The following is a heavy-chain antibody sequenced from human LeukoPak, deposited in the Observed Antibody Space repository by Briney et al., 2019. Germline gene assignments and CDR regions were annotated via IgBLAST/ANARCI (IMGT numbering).Heavy chain of an antibody. Sequence: SETLSLTCTVSGGSINHYYWSWIRQPPGKGLEWIGYSYYIESTNYNPSLKSRVTISVDTSRNRFSLKLSSVTAADTAMYYCARDNQWLNAFDIWGQGTMVTVSS. CDR1: GGSINHYY. CDR3: ARDNQWLNAFDI. D-gene: IGHD3-22*01. J-gene: IGHJ3*02. CDR2: SYYIEST. V-gene: IGHV4-59*01.